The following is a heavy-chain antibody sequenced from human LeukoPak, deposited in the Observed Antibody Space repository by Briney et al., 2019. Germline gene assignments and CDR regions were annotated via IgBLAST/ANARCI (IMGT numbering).Heavy chain of an antibody. V-gene: IGHV4-34*01. CDR2: INHSGST. J-gene: IGHJ4*02. CDR3: ARGPTHDAQGY. D-gene: IGHD2-2*01. Sequence: SETLSLTCAVYGGSFSGYYWSWIRQPPGKGLEWIGEINHSGSTNYNPSLESRVTISVDTSKNQFSLKLSSVTAADTAVYYCARGPTHDAQGYWGQGTLVTVSS. CDR1: GGSFSGYY.